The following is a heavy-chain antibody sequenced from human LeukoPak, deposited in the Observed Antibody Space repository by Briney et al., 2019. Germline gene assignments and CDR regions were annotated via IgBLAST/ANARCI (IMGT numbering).Heavy chain of an antibody. D-gene: IGHD3-10*01. Sequence: SETLSLTCTVSGGSISSVGYYWSWIRQPAGKGLEWIGRIYTSGSTNYNPSLKSRVTISVDTSKNQFSLKLSSVTAADTAVYYCARDRGGSYYIWGYFDLWGRGALVTVS. J-gene: IGHJ2*01. CDR2: IYTSGST. V-gene: IGHV4-61*02. CDR3: ARDRGGSYYIWGYFDL. CDR1: GGSISSVGYY.